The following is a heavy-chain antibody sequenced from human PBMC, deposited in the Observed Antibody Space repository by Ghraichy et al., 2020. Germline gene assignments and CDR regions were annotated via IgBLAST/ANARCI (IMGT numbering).Heavy chain of an antibody. D-gene: IGHD6-6*01. CDR3: AKVGVDSSSIFYYYYYYMDV. J-gene: IGHJ6*03. CDR2: ISGSGGST. Sequence: GGSLRRSCAASGFTFSSYAMSWVRQAPGKGLEWVSAISGSGGSTYYADSVKGRFTISRDNSKNTLYLQMNSLRAEDTAVYYCAKVGVDSSSIFYYYYYYMDVWGKGTTVTVSS. CDR1: GFTFSSYA. V-gene: IGHV3-23*01.